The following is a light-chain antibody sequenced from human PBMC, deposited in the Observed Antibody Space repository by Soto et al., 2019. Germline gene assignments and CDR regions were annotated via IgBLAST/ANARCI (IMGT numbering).Light chain of an antibody. V-gene: IGKV2-28*01. Sequence: DCVMTQSPLSLAVTPGEPAAISCRSNQSLLHSNGKNYLEWFLQKPGQSPQVLINLGSNRASGVPDRFSGSGSGTDFTLKISRVEAEDVGVYYCMQGLHIPITFGQGTRLEIK. CDR1: QSLLHSNGKNY. CDR3: MQGLHIPIT. CDR2: LGS. J-gene: IGKJ5*01.